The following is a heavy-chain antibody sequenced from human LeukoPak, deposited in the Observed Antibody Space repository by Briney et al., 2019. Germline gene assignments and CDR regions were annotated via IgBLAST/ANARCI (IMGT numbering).Heavy chain of an antibody. Sequence: TGGSLRLSCSASGFTLSSYDMDSVRQPRGKGLGWVSVIGTAGDTYYPGSEKGRFTISRENAKNSLYLQMNSLRAGDTAVYYCARGTNYDILTGYYTGRGSWYFDLWGRGTLVTVSS. D-gene: IGHD3-9*01. V-gene: IGHV3-13*04. CDR2: IGTAGDT. J-gene: IGHJ2*01. CDR1: GFTLSSYD. CDR3: ARGTNYDILTGYYTGRGSWYFDL.